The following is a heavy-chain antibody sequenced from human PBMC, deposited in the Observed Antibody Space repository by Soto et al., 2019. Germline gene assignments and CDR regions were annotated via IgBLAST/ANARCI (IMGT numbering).Heavy chain of an antibody. J-gene: IGHJ5*02. D-gene: IGHD2-2*02. CDR1: GGSISRSTYY. V-gene: IGHV4-39*01. Sequence: SETLSLTCTVSGGSISRSTYYWGWIRQPPGKGLEWIGSIYYSGSTYYRPSLKSRVTISVDTCKNQFSLKLSSVTAADTAVYYCARQVPAAIRLGWFDPWGQGTLVTVSS. CDR2: IYYSGST. CDR3: ARQVPAAIRLGWFDP.